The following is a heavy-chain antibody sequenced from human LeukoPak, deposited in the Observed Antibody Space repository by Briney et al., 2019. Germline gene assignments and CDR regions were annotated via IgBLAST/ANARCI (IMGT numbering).Heavy chain of an antibody. CDR2: IHHSGTT. CDR3: ARMGGYSGYATH. D-gene: IGHD5-12*01. CDR1: GGSISTYY. V-gene: IGHV4-59*08. Sequence: PSETLSLTCTVSGGSISTYYWSWIRQPPGKGLGWIGYIHHSGTTNYNPSLKNRVTISLDTSKNQFSLNLSSVTAADTAVYYCARMGGYSGYATHWGQGTLVTVSS. J-gene: IGHJ4*02.